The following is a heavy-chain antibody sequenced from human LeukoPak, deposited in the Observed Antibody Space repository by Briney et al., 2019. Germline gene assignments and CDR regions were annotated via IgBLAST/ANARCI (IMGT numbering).Heavy chain of an antibody. CDR3: ARANSDFWSGYLMYNWFDP. J-gene: IGHJ5*02. D-gene: IGHD3-3*01. CDR2: IYTSGST. Sequence: SQTLSLTCTVSGGSISSGSYYWSWIRQPAGKGLEWIGRIYTSGSTNYNPSLKSRVTISVDTSKNQFSLKLSSVTAADTAVYYCARANSDFWSGYLMYNWFDPWGQGTLVTVSS. V-gene: IGHV4-61*02. CDR1: GGSISSGSYY.